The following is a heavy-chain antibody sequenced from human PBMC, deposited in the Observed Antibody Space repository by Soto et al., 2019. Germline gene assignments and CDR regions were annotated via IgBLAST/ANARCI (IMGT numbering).Heavy chain of an antibody. V-gene: IGHV4-39*01. CDR3: ARGLRFLEWLDYYYMDV. CDR1: GDSISSRSYY. CDR2: IYYSGST. Sequence: SETLSLTCTVSGDSISSRSYYWGWIRQPPGKGLEWIGTIYYSGSTYYNPSLKSRVTISVDTSKNQFALRLSSVTAADTAVYYCARGLRFLEWLDYYYMDVWGKGTTVTVSS. J-gene: IGHJ6*03. D-gene: IGHD3-3*01.